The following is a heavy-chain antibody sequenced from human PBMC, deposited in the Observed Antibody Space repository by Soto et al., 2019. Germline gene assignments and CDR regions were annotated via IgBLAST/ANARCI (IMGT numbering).Heavy chain of an antibody. D-gene: IGHD2-21*02. J-gene: IGHJ4*02. CDR2: INPNSGGT. Sequence: QVQLVQSGAEVKKPGASVKVSCKASGYTFTGYYMHWVRQAPGQGLEWRGWINPNSGGTNYAQKFQGWATITGATSNSQAYMELSRLRSDCTAVYDWARAHCGGVGHSGVDYWGQGLMVTVSS. V-gene: IGHV1-2*04. CDR1: GYTFTGYY. CDR3: ARAHCGGVGHSGVDY.